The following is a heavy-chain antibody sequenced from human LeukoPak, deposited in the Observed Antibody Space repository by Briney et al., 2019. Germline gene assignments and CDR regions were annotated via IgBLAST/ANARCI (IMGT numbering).Heavy chain of an antibody. J-gene: IGHJ5*02. V-gene: IGHV6-1*01. Sequence: SQPLSLPFAISGDRFSSRTAAWNWIRPSPSRGLEWLGRTYYRSKWYNDFAESVKSRITIDPDTSKNHFSLHLNSVTPEDTAVYYCARGNLAAAGDNWFDPWGQGTLVTVSS. CDR1: GDRFSSRTAA. CDR3: ARGNLAAAGDNWFDP. CDR2: TYYRSKWYN. D-gene: IGHD6-13*01.